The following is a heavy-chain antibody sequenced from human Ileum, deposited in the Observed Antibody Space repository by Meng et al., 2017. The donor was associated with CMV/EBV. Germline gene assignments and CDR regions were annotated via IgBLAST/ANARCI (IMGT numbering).Heavy chain of an antibody. CDR1: GFTFSDYA. CDR2: CGSRDDT. V-gene: IGHV3-23*01. D-gene: IGHD2-8*02. Sequence: GESLKISCAASGFTFSDYAMSWVRQPPGMGLEWVSTCGSRDDTYYEDSVKGRFTVSRDNSKDTMYLQMNSLRAEGTAVYYRAKLVPPATSEVFDPWGQGTLVTVSS. J-gene: IGHJ5*02. CDR3: AKLVPPATSEVFDP.